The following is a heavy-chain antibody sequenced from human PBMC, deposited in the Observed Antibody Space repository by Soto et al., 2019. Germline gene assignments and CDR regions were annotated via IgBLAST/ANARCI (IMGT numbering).Heavy chain of an antibody. CDR1: GGSISTYY. V-gene: IGHV4-59*08. Sequence: PSETLSLTCTVSGGSISTYYWTWIRQSPGKGLEWIGYVYSSGSTKYNPSLSSRVTISLDTSKGQFSLKLNSVTAADTAVYYCARRKTRPEAFDYWGQGTQVTVSS. CDR2: VYSSGST. J-gene: IGHJ4*02. CDR3: ARRKTRPEAFDY.